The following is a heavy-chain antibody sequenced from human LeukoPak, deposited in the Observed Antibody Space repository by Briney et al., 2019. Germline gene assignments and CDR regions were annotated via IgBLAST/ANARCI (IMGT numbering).Heavy chain of an antibody. CDR2: ISSSSSYI. CDR1: GFTFSSYS. J-gene: IGHJ3*02. CDR3: ARKGIAAALSAFDI. V-gene: IGHV3-21*01. D-gene: IGHD6-13*01. Sequence: GGSLRLSCAASGFTFSSYSMNWVRQAPGKGLEWVSSISSSSSYIYYADSVKGRFTISRDNAKNSLYLQMNSLRAEDTAVYYCARKGIAAALSAFDIWGQGTMVTVSS.